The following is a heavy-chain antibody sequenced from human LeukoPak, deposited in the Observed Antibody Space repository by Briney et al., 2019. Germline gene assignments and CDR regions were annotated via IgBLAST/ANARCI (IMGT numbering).Heavy chain of an antibody. V-gene: IGHV4-61*02. D-gene: IGHD3-10*01. CDR2: IYTSGST. Sequence: SDTLSLTCTVSGGSISSGSYYWSWIRQPAGKGLEWIGRIYTSGSTNYNPSLKSRVTISVDTSKNQFSLKLSSVTAADTAVYYCARAVGSGSSYYYYYMDVWGKGTTVTISS. CDR3: ARAVGSGSSYYYYYMDV. J-gene: IGHJ6*03. CDR1: GGSISSGSYY.